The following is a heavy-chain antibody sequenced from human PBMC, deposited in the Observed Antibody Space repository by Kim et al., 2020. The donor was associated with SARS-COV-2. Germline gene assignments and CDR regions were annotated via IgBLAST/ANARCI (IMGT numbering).Heavy chain of an antibody. CDR1: GFTFSSYD. D-gene: IGHD3-3*01. V-gene: IGHV3-66*04. CDR3: ARLGIFGPMGGAFDI. CDR2: IYSGGST. Sequence: GGSLRLSCAASGFTFSSYDMSWVRQAPGKGLEWVSVIYSGGSTYYADSVKGRFTISRDNSKNTLYLQMNSLRAEDTAVYYCARLGIFGPMGGAFDIWGQGTMVTVSS. J-gene: IGHJ3*02.